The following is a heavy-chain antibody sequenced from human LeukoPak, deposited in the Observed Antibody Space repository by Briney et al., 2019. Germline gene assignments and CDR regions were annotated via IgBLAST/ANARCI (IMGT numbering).Heavy chain of an antibody. CDR1: GFAFNKYA. CDR3: AKTQWKVGATDYFDY. J-gene: IGHJ4*02. D-gene: IGHD1-26*01. CDR2: INDKGGER. Sequence: PGGSLRLSCAASGFAFNKYAMTWVRQAPRKGLEWVSNINDKGGERHYADSVKGRFTISGDNSKNTVFLQMDSLRADDTAVYYCAKTQWKVGATDYFDYWGQGILVTVSS. V-gene: IGHV3-23*01.